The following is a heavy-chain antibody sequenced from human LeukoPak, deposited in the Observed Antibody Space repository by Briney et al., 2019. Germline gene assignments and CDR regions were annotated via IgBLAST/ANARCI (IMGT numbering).Heavy chain of an antibody. CDR3: ARGIQLEFAFDWFDP. CDR2: INHSGST. Sequence: SETLSLTCAVYGGSFSGYYWSWIRQPPGKGLEWIGEINHSGSTNYNPSLKSRVTISVDTSKNQFSLKLSSVTAADTAVYYCARGIQLEFAFDWFDPWGQGTLVTVSS. CDR1: GGSFSGYY. J-gene: IGHJ5*02. D-gene: IGHD5-18*01. V-gene: IGHV4-34*01.